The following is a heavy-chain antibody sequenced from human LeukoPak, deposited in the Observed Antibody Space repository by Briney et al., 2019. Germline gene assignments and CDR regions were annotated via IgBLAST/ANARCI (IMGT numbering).Heavy chain of an antibody. D-gene: IGHD2-15*01. J-gene: IGHJ4*02. V-gene: IGHV1-69*13. Sequence: SVTVSCTASGGTFSSYAISWVRQAPGQGLEWMGGIIPIFGTANYAQKFQGRVTITADESTSTAYMELSSLRSEDTAVYYCARGGGKLLLGEDYWGQGTLVTVSS. CDR3: ARGGGKLLLGEDY. CDR2: IIPIFGTA. CDR1: GGTFSSYA.